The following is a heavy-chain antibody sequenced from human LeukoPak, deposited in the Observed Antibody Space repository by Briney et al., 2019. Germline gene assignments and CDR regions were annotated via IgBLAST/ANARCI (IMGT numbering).Heavy chain of an antibody. CDR1: GFSFSGYG. Sequence: GGSLRLSCTASGFSFSGYGMHWARQAPGKGLEWLAVISHDASDEYYADSVKGRFTISRDNAKNMIYLQMISLRAEDTAVYYCVKALVGQTSGYWGQGTRVTVST. D-gene: IGHD1-26*01. V-gene: IGHV3-30*18. CDR3: VKALVGQTSGY. CDR2: ISHDASDE. J-gene: IGHJ4*02.